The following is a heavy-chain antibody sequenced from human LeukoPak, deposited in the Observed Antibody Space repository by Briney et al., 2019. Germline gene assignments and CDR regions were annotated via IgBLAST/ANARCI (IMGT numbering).Heavy chain of an antibody. CDR2: IYPSDSYT. CDR3: ARHRACSSTSCYGPEASNWFDP. J-gene: IGHJ5*02. CDR1: GYSFTSYW. Sequence: GESLKISRKGSGYSFTSYWISWVRQMPGKGLEWMGRIYPSDSYTNYSPSFQGHVTISADKSISAAYLQWSSLKASDTAMYYCARHRACSSTSCYGPEASNWFDPWGQGTLVTVSS. V-gene: IGHV5-10-1*01. D-gene: IGHD2-2*01.